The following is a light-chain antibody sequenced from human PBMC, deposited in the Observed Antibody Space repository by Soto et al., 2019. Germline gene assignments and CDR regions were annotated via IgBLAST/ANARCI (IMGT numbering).Light chain of an antibody. Sequence: QSVLTQPPSVSGAPGQRVTISCTGSSSNFGAGYDVHWYQHLPGTAPRLLIYDNNSRPSGVPDRFSGSKSGTSASLAITGLQAEDEGDYYCQSYDNRLSGAYLVLGGGTKLTVL. V-gene: IGLV1-40*01. CDR3: QSYDNRLSGAYLV. J-gene: IGLJ2*01. CDR1: SSNFGAGYD. CDR2: DNN.